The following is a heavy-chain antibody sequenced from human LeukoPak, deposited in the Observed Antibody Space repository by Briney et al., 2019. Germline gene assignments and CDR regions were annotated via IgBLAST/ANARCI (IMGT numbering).Heavy chain of an antibody. J-gene: IGHJ3*02. V-gene: IGHV3-23*01. CDR1: GFTFSSYV. Sequence: GGSLRLSCAASGFTFSSYVMSWVRQAPGKGLEWVSAISASGGSTYYADSVKGRFTISRDNSKNTLYLQMNSLRAEDTAVYYCAKGIRRDRYAFDIWGQGTMVTVSS. CDR2: ISASGGST. D-gene: IGHD1-14*01. CDR3: AKGIRRDRYAFDI.